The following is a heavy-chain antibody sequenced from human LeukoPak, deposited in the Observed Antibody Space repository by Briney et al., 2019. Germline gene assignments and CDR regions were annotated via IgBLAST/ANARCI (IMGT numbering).Heavy chain of an antibody. CDR2: INHSRST. CDR1: GGSFSGYY. D-gene: IGHD3/OR15-3a*01. J-gene: IGHJ4*02. CDR3: ARQTGSGLFILP. Sequence: NSSETLSLTCAVYGGSFSGYYWSWFRQPPGKGLEWIGEINHSRSTNYNPSLKSRVTISVDTSKNRFSLKLTSVTAADTAVYYCARQTGSGLFILPGGQGTLVTVSS. V-gene: IGHV4-34*01.